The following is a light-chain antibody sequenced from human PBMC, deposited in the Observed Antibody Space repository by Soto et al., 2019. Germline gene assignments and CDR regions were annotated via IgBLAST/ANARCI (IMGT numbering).Light chain of an antibody. CDR2: EVS. Sequence: QSALTQPASVSGSPGQSITISCTGTIYDVGAYHYVSWYQQFPGKAPKLILYEVSNRPSGISNRFSGFRSGSTASLTVSGLQPEDDGHYYCISYTTTGALVFGGGTKVTVL. CDR1: IYDVGAYHY. V-gene: IGLV2-14*01. CDR3: ISYTTTGALV. J-gene: IGLJ2*01.